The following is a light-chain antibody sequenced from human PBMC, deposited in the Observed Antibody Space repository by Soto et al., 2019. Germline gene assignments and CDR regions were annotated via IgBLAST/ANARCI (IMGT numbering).Light chain of an antibody. Sequence: AIRMTQSPSSLSASTGDRVTITCRASQGISSYLAWYQQKPGKAPKLLIYAASTLQSGVPSRFSGSGSGTDFTHTISSLQSEDFATYYCQQYYSYPLTFGGGTKVEIK. V-gene: IGKV1-8*01. CDR2: AAS. CDR1: QGISSY. CDR3: QQYYSYPLT. J-gene: IGKJ4*01.